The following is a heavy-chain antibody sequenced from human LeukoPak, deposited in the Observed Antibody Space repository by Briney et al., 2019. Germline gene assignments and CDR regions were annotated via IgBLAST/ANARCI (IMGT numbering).Heavy chain of an antibody. CDR1: GFTFSSYA. CDR2: ITGSSTYI. Sequence: GGSLRLSCAASGFTFSSYAMNWVRQSPGKGLEWVSSITGSSTYIYYADSVKGRFTISRDNAKDSLYLQMNNLGAEDTAVYYCARDLTVTSTCWFDLWGQGTLVTVSS. D-gene: IGHD4-11*01. J-gene: IGHJ5*02. V-gene: IGHV3-21*01. CDR3: ARDLTVTSTCWFDL.